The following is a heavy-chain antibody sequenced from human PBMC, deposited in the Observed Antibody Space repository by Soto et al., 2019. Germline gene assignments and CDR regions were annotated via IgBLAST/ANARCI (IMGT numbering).Heavy chain of an antibody. CDR1: GGSFSGYY. CDR3: ARGLGVSYDFWSGYHPVDY. V-gene: IGHV4-34*01. CDR2: INHSGST. D-gene: IGHD3-3*01. J-gene: IGHJ4*02. Sequence: PSETLSLTCAVYGGSFSGYYWSWIRQPPGKGLEWIGEINHSGSTNYNPSLKSRVTISVDTSKNQFSLKLSSVTAADTAVYYCARGLGVSYDFWSGYHPVDYWGQGTLVTVSS.